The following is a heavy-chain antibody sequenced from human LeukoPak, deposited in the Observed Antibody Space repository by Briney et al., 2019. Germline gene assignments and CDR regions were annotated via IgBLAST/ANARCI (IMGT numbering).Heavy chain of an antibody. D-gene: IGHD1-26*01. J-gene: IGHJ4*02. CDR2: ISSSGSTR. CDR1: GFTFSSYE. CDR3: AREVGVGSIFDY. Sequence: GGSLRLSCAASGFTFSSYEIHWVRQAPGKGLEWISYISSSGSTRYYADSVKGRFTISRDNAKNSLYLQMNSLRAEDTAVYYCAREVGVGSIFDYWGRGTLVTVSS. V-gene: IGHV3-48*03.